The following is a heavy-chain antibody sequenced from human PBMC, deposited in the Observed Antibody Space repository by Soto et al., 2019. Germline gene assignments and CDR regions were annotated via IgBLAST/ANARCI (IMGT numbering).Heavy chain of an antibody. CDR1: CGSIISYY. D-gene: IGHD3-22*01. CDR2: IYYSGST. V-gene: IGHV4-59*01. CDR3: ARDRSAYYYDSSGYPYYYYGMDV. Sequence: NPSETLSLTCTFSCGSIISYYWSWIRQPPGKGLEWSGYIYYSGSTNYNPSLKSRVTISVDTSKNQSSLKLSSVTAADTAVYYCARDRSAYYYDSSGYPYYYYGMDVWGQGTTVTVSS. J-gene: IGHJ6*02.